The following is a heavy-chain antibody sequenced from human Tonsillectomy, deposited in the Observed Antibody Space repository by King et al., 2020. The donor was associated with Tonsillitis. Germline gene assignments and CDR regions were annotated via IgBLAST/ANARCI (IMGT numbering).Heavy chain of an antibody. V-gene: IGHV3-30-3*01. Sequence: VQLVESGGGVVQPGRSLRLSCAASGFTFSSYAMHWVRQAPGKGLEWVAGISYDGSNKYYADSVKGRLTISRDNSKNTLYLQMNSLRAEDTAVYYCARDCSSTSCYYFDYWGQGTLVTVSS. D-gene: IGHD2-2*01. CDR2: ISYDGSNK. CDR3: ARDCSSTSCYYFDY. CDR1: GFTFSSYA. J-gene: IGHJ4*02.